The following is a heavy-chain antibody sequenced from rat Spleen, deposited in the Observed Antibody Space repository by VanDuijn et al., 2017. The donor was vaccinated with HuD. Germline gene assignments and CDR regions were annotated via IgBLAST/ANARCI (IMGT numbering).Heavy chain of an antibody. CDR3: ARHSYAPIYVMDA. CDR1: GFTFSNYG. J-gene: IGHJ4*01. Sequence: EVQLVESGGLMQPGRSLKLSCAASGFTFSNYGMAWVRQTPTKGLEWVASISYDGTATYYRDSVKGRFTISRDNAKNTQYLQMNRLRSEDTATYYCARHSYAPIYVMDAWGQGASVTVSS. D-gene: IGHD1-12*01. CDR2: ISYDGTAT. V-gene: IGHV5S14*01.